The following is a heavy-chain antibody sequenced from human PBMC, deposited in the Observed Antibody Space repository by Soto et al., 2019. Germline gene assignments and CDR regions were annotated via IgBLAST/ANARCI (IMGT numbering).Heavy chain of an antibody. Sequence: QVQLQQWGAGLLKPSETLSLTCAVYGGSFSGYYWNWIRQPPGKGLEWIGEINQSGSTNYNPSLKSRVTISVDTSRNQFSLKLTSVTAADTAVYYCARAHSMSPTTTGYFYMDVWGKGTTVTVSS. CDR3: ARAHSMSPTTTGYFYMDV. D-gene: IGHD1-26*01. V-gene: IGHV4-34*01. CDR1: GGSFSGYY. J-gene: IGHJ6*03. CDR2: INQSGST.